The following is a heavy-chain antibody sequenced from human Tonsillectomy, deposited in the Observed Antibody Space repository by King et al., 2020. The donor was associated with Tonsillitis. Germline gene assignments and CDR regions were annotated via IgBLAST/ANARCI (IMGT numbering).Heavy chain of an antibody. Sequence: VQLVQSGAEVKKPGASVKVSCKASGYTFSSYGISWVRPAPGQGLEWMGWISVYHGNTNYAQQLQDRVTMATDKSTGTAYLELRSLRSDDTAVYYCASSYYDTSGYYYFQHWGQGTLVTVSS. J-gene: IGHJ1*01. CDR2: ISVYHGNT. D-gene: IGHD3-22*01. CDR3: ASSYYDTSGYYYFQH. V-gene: IGHV1-18*01. CDR1: GYTFSSYG.